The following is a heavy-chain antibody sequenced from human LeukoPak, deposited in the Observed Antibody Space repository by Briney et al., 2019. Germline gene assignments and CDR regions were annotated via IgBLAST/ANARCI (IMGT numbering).Heavy chain of an antibody. CDR1: GGSFSGYY. CDR2: INHSGST. V-gene: IGHV4-34*01. CDR3: ARGRGYYYDSSGYYPRLHYFDY. D-gene: IGHD3-22*01. J-gene: IGHJ4*02. Sequence: SETLSLTCAVYGGSFSGYYWSWIRQPPGKGLEWIGEINHSGSTNYNPSLKSRVTISVDTSKNQFSLKLSSVTAADTAVYYCARGRGYYYDSSGYYPRLHYFDYWGQGTLVTVSS.